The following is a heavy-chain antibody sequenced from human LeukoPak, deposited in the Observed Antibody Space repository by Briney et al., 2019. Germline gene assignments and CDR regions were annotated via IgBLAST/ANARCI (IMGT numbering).Heavy chain of an antibody. CDR1: GFTVSSNY. CDR2: IYSGGST. J-gene: IGHJ5*02. V-gene: IGHV3-53*01. CDR3: ASNVYDSSGHYWFDP. D-gene: IGHD3-22*01. Sequence: GGSLRLSCAASGFTVSSNYMSWVRQAPGKGLEWVSVIYSGGSTYYADSVKGRFTISRDNSKNTLYLQMNSLRAEDTAVYYCASNVYDSSGHYWFDPWGQGTLVTVSS.